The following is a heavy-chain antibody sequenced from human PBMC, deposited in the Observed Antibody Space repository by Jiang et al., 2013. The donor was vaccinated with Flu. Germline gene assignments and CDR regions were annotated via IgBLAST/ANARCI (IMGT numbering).Heavy chain of an antibody. Sequence: GLVKPSETLSLTCTVSGGSISSSSYYWGWIRQPPGKGLEWIGSIYYSGSTYYNPSLKSRVTISVDTSKNQFSLKLSSVTAADTAVYYCARSHSFSSGSYYGYWGQGTLVTVSS. V-gene: IGHV4-39*07. CDR3: ARSHSFSSGSYYGY. J-gene: IGHJ4*02. D-gene: IGHD1-26*01. CDR1: GGSISSSSYY. CDR2: IYYSGST.